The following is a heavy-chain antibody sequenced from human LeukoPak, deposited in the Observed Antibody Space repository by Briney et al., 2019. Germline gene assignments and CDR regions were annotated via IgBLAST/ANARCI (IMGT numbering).Heavy chain of an antibody. CDR1: GYTFTSYG. D-gene: IGHD3-3*01. CDR2: ISAYNGNT. V-gene: IGHV1-18*01. J-gene: IGHJ5*02. Sequence: ASVKVSCKASGYTFTSYGISWVRQAPGQGLEWMGCISAYNGNTNYAQKLQGRVTMTTDTSTSTAYMELRSLRSDDTAVYYCARDLFGITIFGVVIPNWFDPWGQGTLVTVSS. CDR3: ARDLFGITIFGVVIPNWFDP.